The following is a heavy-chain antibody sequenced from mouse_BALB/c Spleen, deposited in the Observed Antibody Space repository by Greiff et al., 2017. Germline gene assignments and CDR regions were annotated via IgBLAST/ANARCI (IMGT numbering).Heavy chain of an antibody. Sequence: VQLQQSGPQLVRPGASVKISCKASGYSFTSYWMHWVKQRPGQGLEWIGMIDPSDSETRLNQKFKDKATLTVDKSSSTAYMQLSSPTSEDSAVYYCAREGAGNYEKGAMDYWGQGTSVTVSS. CDR1: GYSFTSYW. V-gene: IGHV1S126*01. CDR3: AREGAGNYEKGAMDY. D-gene: IGHD2-1*01. J-gene: IGHJ4*01. CDR2: IDPSDSET.